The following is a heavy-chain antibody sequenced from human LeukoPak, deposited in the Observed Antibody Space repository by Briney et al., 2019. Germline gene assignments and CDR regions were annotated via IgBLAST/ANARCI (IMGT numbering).Heavy chain of an antibody. J-gene: IGHJ4*02. CDR1: GGTFTNYA. CDR3: ARGGGVDILTGFQY. V-gene: IGHV1-69*04. Sequence: SVKVSCKASGGTFTNYAINWVRQAPGQGLEWMGRIIPILDVTSYAQKFQGRVTITADQSTSTAYMELSSLRSEDTAVYYCARGGGVDILTGFQYWGQGTLVTVSS. D-gene: IGHD3-9*01. CDR2: IIPILDVT.